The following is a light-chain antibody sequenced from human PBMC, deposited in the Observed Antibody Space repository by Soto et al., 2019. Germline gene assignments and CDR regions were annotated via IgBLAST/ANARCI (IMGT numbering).Light chain of an antibody. V-gene: IGKV3-20*01. J-gene: IGKJ4*01. CDR2: GAS. CDR1: QSVSSSY. CDR3: QQYGSSLRT. Sequence: EIVLTHSPGTLSLSPVERATLSFSASQSVSSSYLAWYQQKPGQAPRLLIYGASSRATGIPDRFSGSGSGTDFTLTISRLEPEDFAVYYCQQYGSSLRTFGGGTKVDIK.